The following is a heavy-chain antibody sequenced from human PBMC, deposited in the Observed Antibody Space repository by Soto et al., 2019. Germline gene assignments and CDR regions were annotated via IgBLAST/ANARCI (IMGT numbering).Heavy chain of an antibody. V-gene: IGHV3-33*01. CDR3: ARVPRFDTWYFDY. D-gene: IGHD2-2*02. Sequence: QVQLVESGGGVVQPGRSLRLSCAACGFSVNTHVIHWIRQAPGKGLEWVAVLWYDGSREYYADSVKGRFTISRDNSKNMMYLQMDNLRVEDTAVYYCARVPRFDTWYFDYWGQGTLATVSS. J-gene: IGHJ4*02. CDR2: LWYDGSRE. CDR1: GFSVNTHV.